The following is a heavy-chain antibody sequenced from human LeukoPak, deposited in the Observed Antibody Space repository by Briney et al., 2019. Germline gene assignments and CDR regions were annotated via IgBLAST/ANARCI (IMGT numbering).Heavy chain of an antibody. CDR1: GFTFSSYA. Sequence: SGGSLRLSCAASGFTFSSYAMHWVRQAPGKGLEWVAVISYDGSNKYYADSVKGRFTISRDNSKNTLYLQMNSLRAEDTAVHYCARDNLQYASFDYWGQGTLVTVSS. D-gene: IGHD4-11*01. J-gene: IGHJ4*02. CDR2: ISYDGSNK. V-gene: IGHV3-30*01. CDR3: ARDNLQYASFDY.